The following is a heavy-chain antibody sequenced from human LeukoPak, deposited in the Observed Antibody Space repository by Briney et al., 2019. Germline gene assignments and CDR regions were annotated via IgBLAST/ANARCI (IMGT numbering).Heavy chain of an antibody. CDR3: ARGFYDSSGYSHDAFDV. Sequence: ASVKVSCKASGYTFTSYTSYDINWVLQASGQGPEWMGWMNPTGGKTGYAQMFQGRVTMTWDTSLNTVYMELSGLTSEDTAVYYCARGFYDSSGYSHDAFDVWGQGSMVTVSS. CDR2: MNPTGGKT. V-gene: IGHV1-8*01. D-gene: IGHD3-22*01. CDR1: GYTFTSYTSYD. J-gene: IGHJ3*01.